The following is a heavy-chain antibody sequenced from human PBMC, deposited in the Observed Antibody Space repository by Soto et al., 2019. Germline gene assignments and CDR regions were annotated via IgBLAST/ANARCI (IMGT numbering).Heavy chain of an antibody. CDR1: GFSLSSNGVG. V-gene: IGHV2-5*02. CDR2: IYWDEDK. J-gene: IGHJ3*02. CDR3: AHNILWFGEEAFDI. Sequence: QITLKESGPTLVKPTQTLTLTCTFSGFSLSSNGVGVGWIRQPPGKALEWLALIYWDEDKRFSPSLKSRLTITKDTSKNQVVLTMTNMDPVDTATYYCAHNILWFGEEAFDIWGPGTMVTVSS. D-gene: IGHD3-10*01.